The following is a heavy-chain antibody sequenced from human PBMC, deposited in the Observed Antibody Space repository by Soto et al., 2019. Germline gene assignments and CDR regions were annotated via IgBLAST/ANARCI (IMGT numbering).Heavy chain of an antibody. CDR2: INPSGGST. CDR1: GYTFTSYY. J-gene: IGHJ6*02. D-gene: IGHD6-13*01. Sequence: GASVKVSCKASGYTFTSYYMHCVRQAPGQGLEWMGIINPSGGSTSYAQKFQGRVTMTRDTSTSTVYMELSSLRSEDTAVYYCARESIAAAGTSAYYYYYGMDVWGQGTTVTVSS. CDR3: ARESIAAAGTSAYYYYYGMDV. V-gene: IGHV1-46*01.